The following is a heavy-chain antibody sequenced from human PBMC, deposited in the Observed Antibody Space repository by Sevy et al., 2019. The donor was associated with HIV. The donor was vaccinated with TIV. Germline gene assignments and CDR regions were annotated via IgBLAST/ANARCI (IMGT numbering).Heavy chain of an antibody. CDR2: ISYDGSSK. V-gene: IGHV3-30-3*01. Sequence: GGSLRLSCAASHYTFSSYTMHWVRQAPGKGLEWVALISYDGSSKNYADSVKGRFTISRDNSKNTLYLQMNSLRAEDTAVYYCARDQHDYGGNLRTGWFDPWGQGTLVTVSS. J-gene: IGHJ5*02. D-gene: IGHD4-17*01. CDR3: ARDQHDYGGNLRTGWFDP. CDR1: HYTFSSYT.